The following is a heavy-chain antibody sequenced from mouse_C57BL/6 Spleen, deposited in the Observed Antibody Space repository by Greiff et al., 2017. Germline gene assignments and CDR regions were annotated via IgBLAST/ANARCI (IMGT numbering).Heavy chain of an antibody. CDR3: ALNWERYY. CDR1: GYSFTSYY. D-gene: IGHD4-1*02. Sequence: QVQLKESGPELVKPGASVKISCKASGYSFTSYYIHWVKQRTGQGLEWIGWIYPGSGNTKYNEKFKGQATLTADPSSSTAYMQLSSLTSEDSAVYYCALNWERYYWGQGTTLTVSS. V-gene: IGHV1-66*01. J-gene: IGHJ2*01. CDR2: IYPGSGNT.